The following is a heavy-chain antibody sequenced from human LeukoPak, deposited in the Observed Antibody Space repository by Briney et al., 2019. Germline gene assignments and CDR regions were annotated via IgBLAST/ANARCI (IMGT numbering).Heavy chain of an antibody. CDR3: ARDGSVGATGI. V-gene: IGHV3-7*01. CDR2: IKQDGSEK. D-gene: IGHD1-26*01. CDR1: EFTFSSYW. J-gene: IGHJ4*02. Sequence: PGGSLRLSCAASEFTFSSYWMSWVRQAPGKGLEWVANIKQDGSEKYYVDSVKGRFTISRDNAKNSLYLQMNSLRAEDTAVYYCARDGSVGATGIWGQGTLVTVSS.